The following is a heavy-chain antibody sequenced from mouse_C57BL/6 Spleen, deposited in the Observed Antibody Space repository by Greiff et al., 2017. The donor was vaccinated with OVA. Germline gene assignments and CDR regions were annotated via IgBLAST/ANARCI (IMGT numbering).Heavy chain of an antibody. V-gene: IGHV1-4*01. D-gene: IGHD2-2*01. J-gene: IGHJ2*01. CDR3: ATGMVTTVFDG. Sequence: VQLQQSGAELARPGASVKMSCKASGYTFTSYTMHWVKQRPGQGLEWIGYINPSSGYTTYNQKFKDKATLTADKSSSTAYMQLSSLTSEDSAVYYGATGMVTTVFDGWGQGTTLTVST. CDR2: INPSSGYT. CDR1: GYTFTSYT.